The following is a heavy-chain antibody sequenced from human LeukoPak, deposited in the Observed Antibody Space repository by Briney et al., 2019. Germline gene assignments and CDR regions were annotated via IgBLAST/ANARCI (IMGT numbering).Heavy chain of an antibody. CDR3: ARQAPHRVYGDYAAFDI. CDR2: IKNSGST. Sequence: SETLSLTCTVSGGSITGYYWNWIRQPPGKGLEWVGYIKNSGSTNYNPSLKSRVTISVDTSKNRFSLKLSSVTAADTAVYYCARQAPHRVYGDYAAFDIWGQGTMVTVSS. D-gene: IGHD4-17*01. CDR1: GGSITGYY. J-gene: IGHJ3*02. V-gene: IGHV4-59*08.